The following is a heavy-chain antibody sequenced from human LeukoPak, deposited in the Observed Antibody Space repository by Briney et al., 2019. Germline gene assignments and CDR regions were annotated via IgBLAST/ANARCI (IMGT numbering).Heavy chain of an antibody. Sequence: SETLSLTCTVSGGSISSYSWSWLRQPPGKGLEWIGYIYYSGSTNYNPSLKSRVTIAVDTSKNQFSLKLSSVTAVDTAVYYCARRHHASGWYGSINSVYSFDYWGPGTLVTVSS. CDR3: ARRHHASGWYGSINSVYSFDY. CDR1: GGSISSYS. CDR2: IYYSGST. J-gene: IGHJ4*02. D-gene: IGHD6-19*01. V-gene: IGHV4-59*01.